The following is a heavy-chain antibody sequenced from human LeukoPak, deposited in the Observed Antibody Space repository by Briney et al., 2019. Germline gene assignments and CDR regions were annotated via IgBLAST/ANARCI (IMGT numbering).Heavy chain of an antibody. Sequence: PGGFLRLSCAASGFTVSSNYMSWVRQAPGKGLEWVSVIYSRGSTYYADSVKGRFTISRDNSKNTLYLQMNSLRAEDTAVYYCARDIDYYDSSGYYSHYFDYWGQGTLVTVSS. CDR1: GFTVSSNY. CDR3: ARDIDYYDSSGYYSHYFDY. D-gene: IGHD3-22*01. CDR2: IYSRGST. V-gene: IGHV3-66*01. J-gene: IGHJ4*02.